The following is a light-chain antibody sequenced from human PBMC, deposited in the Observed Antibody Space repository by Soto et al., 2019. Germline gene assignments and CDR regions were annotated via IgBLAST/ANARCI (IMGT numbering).Light chain of an antibody. J-gene: IGKJ3*01. V-gene: IGKV1-33*01. CDR2: GAS. Sequence: DIQMTQSPSSLSASVGARVRITCQASQDIRTSLSWFQHKPGRAPKLLIYGASYLETGVPSRFRGSGSGTDFTFTITSLQPEDIATYYCQHYNNLPPFTFGPGTIVDIK. CDR1: QDIRTS. CDR3: QHYNNLPPFT.